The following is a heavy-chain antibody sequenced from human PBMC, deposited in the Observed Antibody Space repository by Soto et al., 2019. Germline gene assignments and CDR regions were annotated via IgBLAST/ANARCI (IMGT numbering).Heavy chain of an antibody. CDR2: IYWDDDK. D-gene: IGHD3-10*01. CDR1: GFSLSTSGVG. J-gene: IGHJ4*02. CDR3: AHFAYYGSASLDN. V-gene: IGHV2-5*02. Sequence: QITLKESGPTLVKPTQTLTLTCPVSGFSLSTSGVGVAWIRQPPGKALQWLGIIYWDDDKRYSPSLRSRLTITKDSSKSQVVRSMANMQSVDTATYFCAHFAYYGSASLDNWGQGTLVSVSS.